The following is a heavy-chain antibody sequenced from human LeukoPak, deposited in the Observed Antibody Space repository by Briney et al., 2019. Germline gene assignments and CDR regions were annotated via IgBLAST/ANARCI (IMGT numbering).Heavy chain of an antibody. D-gene: IGHD1-26*01. Sequence: SETLSLTCTVSGYSISSGYYWGWIRQPPGKGLEWIGTIYRSGSTYSNPSLRGRVTISVDTSKNQFSLKLSSVTAADTAVYYCARTGAGYYYYYMDVWGKGTTVTVSS. CDR2: IYRSGST. J-gene: IGHJ6*03. CDR3: ARTGAGYYYYYMDV. CDR1: GYSISSGYY. V-gene: IGHV4-38-2*02.